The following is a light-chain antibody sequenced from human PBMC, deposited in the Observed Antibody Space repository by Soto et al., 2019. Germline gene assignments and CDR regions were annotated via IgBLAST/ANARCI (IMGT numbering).Light chain of an antibody. CDR3: MQGTHWPLT. J-gene: IGKJ4*01. CDR1: QSLVSSDGNTY. V-gene: IGKV2-30*01. Sequence: DVVMTQSPLSLPVTLGQPASISCRSSQSLVSSDGNTYLNWFQQRPGQSPRRLIYKVSHRDSGVPDRFSGSGSGTDFTLQISSVEAEDVGVYYCMQGTHWPLTVGGGTKVEIK. CDR2: KVS.